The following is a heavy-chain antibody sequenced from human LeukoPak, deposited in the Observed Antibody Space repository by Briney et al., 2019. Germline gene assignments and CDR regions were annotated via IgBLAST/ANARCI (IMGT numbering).Heavy chain of an antibody. Sequence: SETLSLTCTVSGGSISSDYWQWIRQPPGEGLEWVGYIYNSEFTHYNSSLKSRVSISIDTSKNQFSLKLTSVTAADTAVYYCATRGYWGQGTLVAVSS. D-gene: IGHD3-10*01. CDR1: GGSISSDY. CDR3: ATRGY. J-gene: IGHJ4*02. CDR2: IYNSEFT. V-gene: IGHV4-59*08.